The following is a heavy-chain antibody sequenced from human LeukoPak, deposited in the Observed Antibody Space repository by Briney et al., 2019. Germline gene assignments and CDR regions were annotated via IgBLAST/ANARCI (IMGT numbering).Heavy chain of an antibody. CDR3: ARGGSYLSAFDI. Sequence: PGGSLRLSCAASGFTVSSNYMSWVRQAPGKGLEWVSIIYSGGSTFYADSVKGRFTISRDNSKNTLYLQMNSLRAEDAAVYYCARGGSYLSAFDIWGQGTMVTVSS. J-gene: IGHJ3*02. CDR1: GFTVSSNY. V-gene: IGHV3-53*01. CDR2: IYSGGST. D-gene: IGHD1-26*01.